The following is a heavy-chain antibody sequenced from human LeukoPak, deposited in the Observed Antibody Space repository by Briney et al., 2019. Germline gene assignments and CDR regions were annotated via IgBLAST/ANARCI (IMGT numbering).Heavy chain of an antibody. Sequence: GGSLRLSCAASGFTFSSYWMSWVRQAPGKGLEWVANIKQDGSEKYYVDSVKGRFTISRDNAKNSLYLQRNSLRAEDTAVYYCARSMVRGVMALTYYFDYWGQGTLVTVSS. CDR3: ARSMVRGVMALTYYFDY. J-gene: IGHJ4*02. V-gene: IGHV3-7*01. CDR2: IKQDGSEK. D-gene: IGHD3-10*01. CDR1: GFTFSSYW.